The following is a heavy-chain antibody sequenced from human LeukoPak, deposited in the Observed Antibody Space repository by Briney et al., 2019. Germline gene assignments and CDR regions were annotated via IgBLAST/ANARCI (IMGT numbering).Heavy chain of an antibody. J-gene: IGHJ4*02. CDR3: ASPKSDY. Sequence: SETLSLTCAVYGGSFSGYYWSWIRQPPGKGLEWIGEINHSGSTNYNPSLKSRVSMSVDKSKNQFSLKVTSVTAADTAVYYCASPKSDYWGQGILVTVSP. CDR1: GGSFSGYY. V-gene: IGHV4-34*01. CDR2: INHSGST.